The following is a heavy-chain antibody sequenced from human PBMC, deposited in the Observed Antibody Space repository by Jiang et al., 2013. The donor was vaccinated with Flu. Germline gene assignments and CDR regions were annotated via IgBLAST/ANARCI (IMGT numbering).Heavy chain of an antibody. V-gene: IGHV4-39*07. CDR3: ARAEKYSGFELPYFVY. CDR2: IYYSGGT. J-gene: IGHJ4*02. CDR1: GGSISSSDYY. Sequence: GLVKPSETLSLTCTVSGGSISSSDYYWVWVRQPPGKGLEWIGSIYYSGGTYYNPSLKSRVTLSVDTSKNHFSLKLKFVTAADTAVYYCARAEKYSGFELPYFVYWGQGIPVTVSS. D-gene: IGHD5-12*01.